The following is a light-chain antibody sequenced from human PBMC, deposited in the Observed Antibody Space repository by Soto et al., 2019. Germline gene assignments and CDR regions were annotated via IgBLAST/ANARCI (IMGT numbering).Light chain of an antibody. V-gene: IGLV1-47*01. Sequence: QSVLTQPPSASGTPGQRVTISWSGSSSNIGSNYVYWYQQLPGTAPKLLIYRNTQRPSGVPDRFSGSKSGTSASLAISGLRSEDEADYYCAAWDDSLSGYVVFGGGTKLT. CDR3: AAWDDSLSGYVV. J-gene: IGLJ2*01. CDR2: RNT. CDR1: SSNIGSNY.